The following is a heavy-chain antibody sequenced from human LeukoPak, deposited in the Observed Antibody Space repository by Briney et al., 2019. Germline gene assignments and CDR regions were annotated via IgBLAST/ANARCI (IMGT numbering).Heavy chain of an antibody. J-gene: IGHJ4*02. CDR1: GFTFSDYY. CDR3: ARAQYYLDS. Sequence: GGSLRLSCAASGFTFSDYYMSWIRQAPGKGLEWVSYISSSSSNRNYAGSVKGRFTISRDNAKNSLDLQMNSLRAEDTAVYYCARAQYYLDSWGQGTLVTVSS. CDR2: ISSSSSNR. V-gene: IGHV3-11*06.